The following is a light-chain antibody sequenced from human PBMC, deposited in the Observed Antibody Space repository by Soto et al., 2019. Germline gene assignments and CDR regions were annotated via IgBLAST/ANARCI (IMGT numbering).Light chain of an antibody. Sequence: QSVLTQPPSASGTAGQRVTISCSGSSSNIGSNYVYWYQQLPGTAPKLLIYRNNQRPSGVPDRFSGSKSGTSASLAISGLRSEDEADYYCAAWDDSLSAHYLFGTGTKVTVL. CDR2: RNN. V-gene: IGLV1-47*01. CDR1: SSNIGSNY. CDR3: AAWDDSLSAHYL. J-gene: IGLJ1*01.